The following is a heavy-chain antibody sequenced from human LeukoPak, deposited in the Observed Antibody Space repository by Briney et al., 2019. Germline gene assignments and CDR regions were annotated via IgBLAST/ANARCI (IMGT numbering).Heavy chain of an antibody. Sequence: GASVKVSCKASGYTFTGYYMHWVRQAPGQGLEWMGWINPKSGGTNYAQKFQGRVTMTRDTSINTAYMDLSSLRSDDPAVYYCARDRAILAMDYEFDYWGQGTLVTVSS. D-gene: IGHD3-16*01. CDR3: ARDRAILAMDYEFDY. CDR1: GYTFTGYY. V-gene: IGHV1-2*02. J-gene: IGHJ4*02. CDR2: INPKSGGT.